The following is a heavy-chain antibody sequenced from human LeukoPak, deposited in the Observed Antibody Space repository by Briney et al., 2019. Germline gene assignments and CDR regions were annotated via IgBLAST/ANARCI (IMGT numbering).Heavy chain of an antibody. Sequence: SETLSLTCAVSGDSISSYYWSWIRQPAGKGLEWIGRIYISGTTDYNPSLKSRVTMSVDTSKNQFSLKLTSVTAADTAVYYCARVGGYPLGAFDIWGQGTMVTVSS. CDR3: ARVGGYPLGAFDI. V-gene: IGHV4-4*07. J-gene: IGHJ3*02. CDR1: GDSISSYY. D-gene: IGHD3-22*01. CDR2: IYISGTT.